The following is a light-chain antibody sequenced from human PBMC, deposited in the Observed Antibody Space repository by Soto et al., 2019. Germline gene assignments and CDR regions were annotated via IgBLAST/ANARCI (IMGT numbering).Light chain of an antibody. CDR2: AAS. CDR3: LQHNIYPQT. J-gene: IGKJ1*01. V-gene: IGKV1-17*01. Sequence: DIQMTQSPSSLYASVGDRVTITCRASQGISAALGWYQQKPGKAPKRLIYAASSLQSGVPSRFSGSGSGTEFTLTISSQQPEDFATYYCLQHNIYPQTFGQGTKVEIK. CDR1: QGISAA.